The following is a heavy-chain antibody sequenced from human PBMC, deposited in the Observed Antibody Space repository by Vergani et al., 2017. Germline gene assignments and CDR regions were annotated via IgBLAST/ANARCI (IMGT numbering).Heavy chain of an antibody. CDR3: AKDREMATIILFSHKDAFDI. V-gene: IGHV3-23*01. J-gene: IGHJ3*02. D-gene: IGHD5-24*01. CDR1: GFTFSSYA. CDR2: ISGSGGST. Sequence: EVQLLESGGGLVQPGGSLRLSCAASGFTFSSYAMSWVRQAPGKGLEWVSAISGSGGSTYYADSVKGRFTISRDNSKNTLYLQMNSLRAEDTAVYYCAKDREMATIILFSHKDAFDIWGQGTMVTVSS.